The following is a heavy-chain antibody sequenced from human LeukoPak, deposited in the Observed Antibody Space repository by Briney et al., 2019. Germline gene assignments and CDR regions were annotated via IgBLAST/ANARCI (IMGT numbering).Heavy chain of an antibody. D-gene: IGHD6-19*01. Sequence: GGSLRLFCAASGFTFSNSAMSWVRQAPGKGLECVSTLSGSGITTYYADSVKGRFTISRDNSKNTLYLQMNSLRAEDTAVYYCAKGIYSSGWSYFDYWGHGTLVTVSS. J-gene: IGHJ4*01. CDR3: AKGIYSSGWSYFDY. V-gene: IGHV3-23*01. CDR1: GFTFSNSA. CDR2: LSGSGITT.